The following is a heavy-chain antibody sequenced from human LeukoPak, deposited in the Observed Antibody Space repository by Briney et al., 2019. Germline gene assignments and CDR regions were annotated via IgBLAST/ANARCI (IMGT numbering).Heavy chain of an antibody. V-gene: IGHV1-2*06. J-gene: IGHJ4*02. D-gene: IGHD4-17*01. CDR2: INPNNGGT. Sequence: ASVKVSCKASGYTFTGYYMHWVRQAPGQGLEWMGRINPNNGGTNCAQKFQGRVTMTRDTSISTAYMELSRLRSDDTAVYYCAREMTTLTTPLGYWGQGTLVTVSS. CDR3: AREMTTLTTPLGY. CDR1: GYTFTGYY.